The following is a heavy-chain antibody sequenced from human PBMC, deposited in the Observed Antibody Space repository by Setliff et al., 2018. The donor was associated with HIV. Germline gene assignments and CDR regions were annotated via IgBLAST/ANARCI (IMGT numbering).Heavy chain of an antibody. V-gene: IGHV3-33*06. CDR2: IWYDGSNK. D-gene: IGHD3-22*01. CDR3: AKPLYESSGYYLNWYFDL. J-gene: IGHJ2*01. CDR1: GFTFSSYG. Sequence: PGGSLRLSCAASGFTFSSYGMHWVRQAPGKGLEWVAVIWYDGSNKYYADSVKGRFTISRDNSKNTLYLQMNSLRAEDTAVYYCAKPLYESSGYYLNWYFDLWGRGTLVTVSS.